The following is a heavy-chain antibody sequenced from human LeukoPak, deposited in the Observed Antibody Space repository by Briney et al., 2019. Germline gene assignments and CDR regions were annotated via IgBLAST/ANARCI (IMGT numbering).Heavy chain of an antibody. J-gene: IGHJ4*02. CDR1: GYTFTSYA. V-gene: IGHV1-3*01. D-gene: IGHD1-26*01. CDR3: ARFSGSYYLDY. Sequence: GASVKVSCKASGYTFTSYAMHWVRQAPGQRLEWMGWINAGNGNTKYSQEFQGRVTMTTDTSTSTAYMELRSLRSDDTAVYYCARFSGSYYLDYWGQGTLVTVSS. CDR2: INAGNGNT.